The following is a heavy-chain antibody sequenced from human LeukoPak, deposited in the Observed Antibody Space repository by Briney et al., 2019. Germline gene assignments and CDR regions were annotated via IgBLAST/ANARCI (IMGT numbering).Heavy chain of an antibody. Sequence: SQTLSLTCAISGDSVSSNSVTWNWIRQSPSRGLEWLGRTYYRSTWYNDYAVSVRGRITVNPDTSKNQFSLHLNSVTPEDTAVYYCARRLTQYDCFDPWGQGILVTVS. V-gene: IGHV6-1*01. CDR1: GDSVSSNSVT. D-gene: IGHD2-2*01. CDR2: TYYRSTWYN. J-gene: IGHJ5*02. CDR3: ARRLTQYDCFDP.